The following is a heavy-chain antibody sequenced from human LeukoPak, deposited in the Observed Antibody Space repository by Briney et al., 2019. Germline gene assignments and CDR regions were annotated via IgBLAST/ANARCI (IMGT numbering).Heavy chain of an antibody. Sequence: GGSLRLSCAASGFTFSSYWMSWVRQAPGKGLEWVSAISGSGGSTYYADSVKGRFTISRDNSKNTLYLQMNSLRAEDTAVYYCAKGTPGYYDFWSGYYDAFDIWGQGTMVTVSS. J-gene: IGHJ3*02. CDR3: AKGTPGYYDFWSGYYDAFDI. V-gene: IGHV3-23*01. CDR2: ISGSGGST. D-gene: IGHD3-3*01. CDR1: GFTFSSYW.